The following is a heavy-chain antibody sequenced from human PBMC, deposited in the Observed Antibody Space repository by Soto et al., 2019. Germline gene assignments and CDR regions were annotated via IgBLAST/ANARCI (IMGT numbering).Heavy chain of an antibody. J-gene: IGHJ5*02. CDR1: GGSISSGDYY. CDR2: IYYSGST. Sequence: SETLSLTCTVSGGSISSGDYYWSWIRQPPGKGLEWIGYIYYSGSTYYNPSLKSRVTISVDTSKNQFSLKLSSVTAADTAVYYCARGGGYCSSTSCYREDWFDPWGQGTLGTVPS. D-gene: IGHD2-2*02. V-gene: IGHV4-30-4*01. CDR3: ARGGGYCSSTSCYREDWFDP.